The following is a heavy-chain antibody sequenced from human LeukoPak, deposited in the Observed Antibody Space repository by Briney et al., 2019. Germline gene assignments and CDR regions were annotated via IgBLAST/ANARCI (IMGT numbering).Heavy chain of an antibody. Sequence: GGSLRLSCAASGFTFSSYGMHWVRQAPGKGLEWVAFIRYDGSNKYYADSVKGRFTISRDNAKNSLYLQMNSLRAEDTAVYYCARANAGGYYDILTGYDYWGQGTLVTVSS. V-gene: IGHV3-30*02. J-gene: IGHJ4*02. CDR3: ARANAGGYYDILTGYDY. CDR2: IRYDGSNK. CDR1: GFTFSSYG. D-gene: IGHD3-9*01.